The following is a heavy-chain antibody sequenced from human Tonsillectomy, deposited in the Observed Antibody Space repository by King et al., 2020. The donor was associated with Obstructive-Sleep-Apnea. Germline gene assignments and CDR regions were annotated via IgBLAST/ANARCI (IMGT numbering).Heavy chain of an antibody. Sequence: VQLVEAGGGLVQPGGSLRLSFAASGITFSSYSMNWVRQAPGKGLEWVSYISSSTSTIYYAESVKGRFTISRDNAKNSLYLQMNSLRAEDTAVYYCATGGPDAFDFWGRGTMVTVSS. V-gene: IGHV3-48*04. CDR1: GITFSSYS. J-gene: IGHJ3*01. D-gene: IGHD3-16*01. CDR2: ISSSTSTI. CDR3: ATGGPDAFDF.